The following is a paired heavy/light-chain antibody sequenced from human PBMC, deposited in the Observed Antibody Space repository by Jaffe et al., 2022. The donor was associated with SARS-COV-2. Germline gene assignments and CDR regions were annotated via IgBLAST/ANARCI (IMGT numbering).Heavy chain of an antibody. J-gene: IGHJ6*02. Sequence: EVQLVESGGGLVKPGGSLRLSCAASGFTFSNAWMSWVRQAPGKGLEWVGRIKSKTDGGTTDYAAPVKGRFTISRDDSKNTLYLQMNSLKTEDTAVYYCTTLTDAYCGGDCYSGDYYYYGMDVWGQGTTVTVSS. V-gene: IGHV3-15*01. CDR2: IKSKTDGGTT. CDR1: GFTFSNAW. D-gene: IGHD2-21*02. CDR3: TTLTDAYCGGDCYSGDYYYYGMDV.
Light chain of an antibody. V-gene: IGLV2-11*01. CDR3: CSYAGSYTPYV. CDR2: DVS. J-gene: IGLJ1*01. Sequence: QSALTQPRSVSGSPGQSVTISCTGTSSDVGGYNYVSWYQQHPGKAPKLMIYDVSKRPSGVPDRFSGSKSGNTASLTISGLQAEDEADYYCCSYAGSYTPYVFGTGTKVTVL. CDR1: SSDVGGYNY.